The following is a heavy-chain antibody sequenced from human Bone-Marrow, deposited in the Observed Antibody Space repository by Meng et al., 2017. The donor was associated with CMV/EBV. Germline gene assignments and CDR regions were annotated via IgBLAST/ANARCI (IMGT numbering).Heavy chain of an antibody. V-gene: IGHV3-7*01. CDR2: IKQEGSEK. Sequence: GESLKISRTAPGFIFSDYGMHWVRQAPGKGLEWVANIKQEGSEKYYVDSGKGRFTISRDNAKNPLYLQMNSLRAEDTAVYYCARDPSGVYCSSTSCYNGYLDLWGRGTLVTVSS. CDR1: GFIFSDYG. D-gene: IGHD2-2*02. J-gene: IGHJ2*01. CDR3: ARDPSGVYCSSTSCYNGYLDL.